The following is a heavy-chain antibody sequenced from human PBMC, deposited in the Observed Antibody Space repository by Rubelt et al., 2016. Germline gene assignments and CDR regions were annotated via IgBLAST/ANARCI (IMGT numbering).Heavy chain of an antibody. CDR3: ARASSTSYWEGWFDP. J-gene: IGHJ5*02. D-gene: IGHD2-2*01. Sequence: QVQLVQSGAEVKKPGSSVKVSCKASGGPFSSYAISWVRQAPGQGLEWMGGLIPIFGTANYAQKVQGRGTVTPDDAPGAAYMELSSLRSEDTAVYYCARASSTSYWEGWFDPWGQGTLVTVSS. CDR2: LIPIFGTA. CDR1: GGPFSSYA. V-gene: IGHV1-69*01.